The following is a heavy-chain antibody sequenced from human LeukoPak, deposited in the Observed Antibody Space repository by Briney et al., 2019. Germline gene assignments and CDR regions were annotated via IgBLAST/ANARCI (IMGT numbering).Heavy chain of an antibody. CDR1: GYTFTSYG. CDR3: ARGEWYYDFWSGYSTTALFDP. CDR2: ISTYNGDT. V-gene: IGHV1-18*01. Sequence: ASVKVSCKASGYTFTSYGIRWVRQAPGQGLEWMGWISTYNGDTNYAQKLQGRVTMTTDTPTSTAYMELSSLRSEDTAVYYCARGEWYYDFWSGYSTTALFDPWGQGTLVTVSS. D-gene: IGHD3-3*01. J-gene: IGHJ5*02.